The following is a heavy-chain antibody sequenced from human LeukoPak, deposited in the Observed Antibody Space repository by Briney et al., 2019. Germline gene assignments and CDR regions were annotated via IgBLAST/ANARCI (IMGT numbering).Heavy chain of an antibody. CDR2: ISSSSSYI. CDR3: ARRAYYDSSGYDPFDY. J-gene: IGHJ4*02. D-gene: IGHD3-22*01. Sequence: GGSLRLSCAASGFTFSSYSMNWLRQAPGKGLEWVSSISSSSSYIYFADSVKGRFTISRDNAKNSLYLQMNSLRAEDTAVYYCARRAYYDSSGYDPFDYWGQGTLVTVSS. V-gene: IGHV3-21*01. CDR1: GFTFSSYS.